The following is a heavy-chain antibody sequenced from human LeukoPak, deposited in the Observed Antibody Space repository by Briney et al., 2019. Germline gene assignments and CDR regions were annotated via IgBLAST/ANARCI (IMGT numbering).Heavy chain of an antibody. D-gene: IGHD2-15*01. CDR3: ARGGVAATRRLSDY. V-gene: IGHV4-34*01. CDR2: INHSGGT. J-gene: IGHJ4*02. Sequence: SESLSLTCAVYGGSFSGYYWSWLRQPPGKGLEWIWEINHSGGTNYNPSLKSRVTISVDTSKKQFSLKLSSVTAADTAVYYCARGGVAATRRLSDYWGQGTLVTVSS. CDR1: GGSFSGYY.